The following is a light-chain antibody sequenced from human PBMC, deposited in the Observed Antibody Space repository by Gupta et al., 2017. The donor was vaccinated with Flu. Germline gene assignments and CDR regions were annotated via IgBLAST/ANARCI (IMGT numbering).Light chain of an antibody. V-gene: IGLV2-23*01. CDR1: SSDVGSYNL. J-gene: IGLJ3*02. CDR2: EGS. CDR3: CSYAGSSPEDWV. Sequence: QSALTQPASVSGSPGQSITISCTGTSSDVGSYNLVSWYQQHPGKAPKLMIYEGSKRPSGVSNRFSGSKSGNTASLTISGLQAEDEADYYCCSYAGSSPEDWVFGGGTKLTVL.